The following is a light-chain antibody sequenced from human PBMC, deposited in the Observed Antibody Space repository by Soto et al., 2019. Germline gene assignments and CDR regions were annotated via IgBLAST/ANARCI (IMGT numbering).Light chain of an antibody. CDR3: QKFNSYSYT. CDR1: QSISSW. Sequence: DIQMTQSPSTLSASVGDRITITCRASQSISSWLAWYQQKPGRAPKLLIYDASSLESGVPSRFSGSGSGTEFTLTISSLQPDDFATYYCQKFNSYSYTFGQGTQLEIK. CDR2: DAS. V-gene: IGKV1-5*01. J-gene: IGKJ2*01.